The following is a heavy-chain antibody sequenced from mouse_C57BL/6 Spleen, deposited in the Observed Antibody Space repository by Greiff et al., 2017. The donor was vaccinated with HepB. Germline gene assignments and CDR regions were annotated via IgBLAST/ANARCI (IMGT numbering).Heavy chain of an antibody. V-gene: IGHV1-69*01. Sequence: VQLQQPGAELVMPGASVKLSCKASGYTFTSYWMHWVKQRPGQGLEWIGEIDPSDSYTNYNQKFKGKSTLTVDKSSSTADMQLSSLTSEDSAVYYCASQYYYAMDYWGQGTSVTVSS. CDR2: IDPSDSYT. CDR3: ASQYYYAMDY. J-gene: IGHJ4*01. CDR1: GYTFTSYW.